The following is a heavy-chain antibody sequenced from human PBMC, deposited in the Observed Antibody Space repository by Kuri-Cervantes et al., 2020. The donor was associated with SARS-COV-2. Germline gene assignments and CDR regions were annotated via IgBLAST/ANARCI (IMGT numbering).Heavy chain of an antibody. V-gene: IGHV4-38-2*01. J-gene: IGHJ6*03. CDR3: ARARYYDSSGYYSYYYYMDV. CDR1: GYSISSGYY. Sequence: SCAVSGYSISSGYYWGWIRQPPGKGLEWIGHIYHSGSTEYNPFLKSRVIMSVDRSKNHFPLRLSSVTAADTAVYYCARARYYDSSGYYSYYYYMDVWGKGTTVTVSS. D-gene: IGHD3-22*01. CDR2: IYHSGST.